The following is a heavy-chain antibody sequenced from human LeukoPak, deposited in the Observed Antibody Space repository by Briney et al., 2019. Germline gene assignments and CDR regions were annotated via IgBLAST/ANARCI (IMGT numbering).Heavy chain of an antibody. Sequence: GGSLRLSCAASGFMFSAYWMTWVRQTPGKGLEWVSVITASGDGTNYADSVKGRFTISRDNSKNTLYLQMNSLRVADTAVYYCANLVNWNDGVDYWGQGTPVTVSS. D-gene: IGHD1-20*01. CDR2: ITASGDGT. CDR3: ANLVNWNDGVDY. CDR1: GFMFSAYW. J-gene: IGHJ4*02. V-gene: IGHV3-23*01.